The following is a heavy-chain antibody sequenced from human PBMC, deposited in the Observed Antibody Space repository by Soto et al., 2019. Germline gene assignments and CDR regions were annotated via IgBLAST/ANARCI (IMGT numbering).Heavy chain of an antibody. V-gene: IGHV3-21*06. CDR1: GFTFTRYS. D-gene: IGHD3-16*01. CDR3: ATPYYFNH. J-gene: IGHJ1*01. CDR2: ISSTTNYI. Sequence: GGSLRLSCAASGFTFTRYSMNWVRQAPGKGLEWVSSISSTTNYIYYGDSMKGRFTISRDNARNSLYLQIDSLGVEDTAVYYCATPYYFNHWGPGTLVTV.